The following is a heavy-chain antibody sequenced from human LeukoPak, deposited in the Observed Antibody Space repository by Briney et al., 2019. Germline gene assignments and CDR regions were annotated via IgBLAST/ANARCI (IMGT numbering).Heavy chain of an antibody. CDR2: IIPIFGTA. Sequence: GASVKVSCKASGGTFSSYAISWVRQASGQGLEWMGGIIPIFGTANYAQKFQGRVTITTDESTSTAYMELSSLRSEDTAVHYCAREGGGYSYGRDYYDSSGYTFDYWGQGTLVTVSS. CDR3: AREGGGYSYGRDYYDSSGYTFDY. D-gene: IGHD3-22*01. V-gene: IGHV1-69*05. J-gene: IGHJ4*02. CDR1: GGTFSSYA.